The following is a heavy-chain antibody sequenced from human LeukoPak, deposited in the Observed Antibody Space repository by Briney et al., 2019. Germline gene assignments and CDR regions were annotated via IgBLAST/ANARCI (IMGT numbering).Heavy chain of an antibody. CDR2: IKSKTDRGTT. CDR1: GFTFSNAW. CDR3: AIIDPYTSGWYGYFDY. J-gene: IGHJ4*02. D-gene: IGHD6-19*01. V-gene: IGHV3-15*01. Sequence: TGGSLRLSCAASGFTFSNAWMTWVRQAPGKGLEWVGRIKSKTDRGTTDYAAPVKGRFNISRDDSKNTLYLQMNSLKTEDTAVYYCAIIDPYTSGWYGYFDYWGQGTLVTVSS.